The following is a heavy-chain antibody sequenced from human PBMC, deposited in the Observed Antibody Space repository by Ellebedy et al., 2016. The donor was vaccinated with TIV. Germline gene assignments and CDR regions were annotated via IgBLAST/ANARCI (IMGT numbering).Heavy chain of an antibody. CDR1: GGSISGHF. V-gene: IGHV4-59*11. D-gene: IGHD3-10*01. CDR3: ALGGSGSSHEYYFDY. CDR2: IHYSGTT. Sequence: SETLTLTCTVSGGSISGHFWSWIRQSPGKGLEWIGFIHYSGTTTYNPSLNSRVTMSVDTSKNQFSLRLSSVTAADTAVYYCALGGSGSSHEYYFDYWGQGTLVTVSS. J-gene: IGHJ4*02.